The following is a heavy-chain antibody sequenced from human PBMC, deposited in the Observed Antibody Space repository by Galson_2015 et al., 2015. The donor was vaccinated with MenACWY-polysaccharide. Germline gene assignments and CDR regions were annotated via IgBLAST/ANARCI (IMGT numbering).Heavy chain of an antibody. V-gene: IGHV3-21*01. Sequence: SLRLSCAASGFTFSTYSMNWVRQAPGKGLEWVSAINGNSDYIYYADSVKGRFTISRDNAKNSLYLQMNSLRAEDTAVYYCATISTGPPYAMDVWGQGTLVTASS. CDR3: ATISTGPPYAMDV. CDR2: INGNSDYI. D-gene: IGHD3-9*01. CDR1: GFTFSTYS. J-gene: IGHJ4*02.